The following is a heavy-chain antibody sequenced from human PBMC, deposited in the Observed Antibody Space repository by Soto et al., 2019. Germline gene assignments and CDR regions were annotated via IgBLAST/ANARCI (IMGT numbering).Heavy chain of an antibody. CDR3: ARSWDGCGLYFDL. V-gene: IGHV4-59*08. CDR1: GGSISSYY. D-gene: IGHD1-26*01. Sequence: QVQLQESGPGLVKPSETLSLTCTVSGGSISSYYWSWIRQPPGKGLEWIGYIYYSGSTNYNPSLKSRVTMSVDTSKNQLSLTLSSVTAADTAVYYCARSWDGCGLYFDLWGRGTLVTVSS. J-gene: IGHJ2*01. CDR2: IYYSGST.